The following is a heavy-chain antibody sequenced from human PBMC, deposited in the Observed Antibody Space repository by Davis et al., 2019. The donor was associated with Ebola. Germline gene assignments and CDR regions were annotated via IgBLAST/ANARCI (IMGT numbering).Heavy chain of an antibody. CDR3: ATELSGNAFDV. V-gene: IGHV3-11*01. CDR2: ISIGGKNI. Sequence: GESLKISCAASGFTFSDYYMSWIRQAPGKGLEWISYISIGGKNIHYADSVKDRFTISRDNAKSSLFLQMNSLRAEDTAVYYCATELSGNAFDVWGRGTMVTVSS. J-gene: IGHJ3*01. D-gene: IGHD1-26*01. CDR1: GFTFSDYY.